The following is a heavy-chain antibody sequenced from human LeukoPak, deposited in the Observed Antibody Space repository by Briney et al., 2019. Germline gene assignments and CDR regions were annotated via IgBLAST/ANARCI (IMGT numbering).Heavy chain of an antibody. Sequence: GGSLRLSCAASGFTVGSNYMSWVRQAPGKGLEWVSVIYSGGSTYYADSVKGRFTISRDNPKNTLYLQMNSLRAEDAAVYYCARGSDYDSSAMPFDPWGQGTLVTVSS. CDR1: GFTVGSNY. CDR2: IYSGGST. D-gene: IGHD3-22*01. J-gene: IGHJ5*02. CDR3: ARGSDYDSSAMPFDP. V-gene: IGHV3-53*01.